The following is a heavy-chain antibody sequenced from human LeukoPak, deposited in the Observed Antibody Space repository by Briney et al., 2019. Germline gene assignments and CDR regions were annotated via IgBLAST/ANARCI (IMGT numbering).Heavy chain of an antibody. CDR2: IYYSGST. CDR3: ARHNPSEVVTRSAFDI. Sequence: SETLSLTCTVSGGSISSSSYYWGWIRQPPGKGLEWIGSIYYSGSTYYNPSLKSRVTISVDTSKNQFSLKLSSVTAADTAVYYCARHNPSEVVTRSAFDIWGQGTMVTVSS. D-gene: IGHD2-21*02. CDR1: GGSISSSSYY. J-gene: IGHJ3*02. V-gene: IGHV4-39*01.